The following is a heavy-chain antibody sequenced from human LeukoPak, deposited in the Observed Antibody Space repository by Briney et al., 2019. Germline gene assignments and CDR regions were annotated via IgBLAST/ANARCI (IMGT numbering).Heavy chain of an antibody. D-gene: IGHD3/OR15-3a*01. CDR3: VLDLFSSFAFDI. CDR2: INSDGSST. CDR1: GFTFSSYA. J-gene: IGHJ3*02. V-gene: IGHV3-74*01. Sequence: GGSLRLSCSASGFTFSSYAMHWVRQAPGKGLLWVSRINSDGSSTYYADSVKGRFTTSRDNAKNALPLQMNSLTAEDTAVYYCVLDLFSSFAFDIWGQGTMVTVSS.